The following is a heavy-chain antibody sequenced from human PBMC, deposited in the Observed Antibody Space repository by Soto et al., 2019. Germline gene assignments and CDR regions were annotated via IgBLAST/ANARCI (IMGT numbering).Heavy chain of an antibody. Sequence: QVQLQESGPGLVKPSETLSLTCTVSGGSIRSYYWSWIRQPPGKGLEWIGSIYYSGSTNYKPSLKRRVTISGDTSKNQFSLKLNSVTAADTAVYYCARQGGWFDPWGQGTLVTVSS. CDR3: ARQGGWFDP. D-gene: IGHD1-26*01. J-gene: IGHJ5*02. CDR2: IYYSGST. CDR1: GGSIRSYY. V-gene: IGHV4-59*08.